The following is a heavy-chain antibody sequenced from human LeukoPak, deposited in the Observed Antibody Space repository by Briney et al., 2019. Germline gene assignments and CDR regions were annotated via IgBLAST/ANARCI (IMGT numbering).Heavy chain of an antibody. CDR2: IKPDGSEK. CDR1: GFTFSSYW. V-gene: IGHV3-7*03. CDR3: ATYRQVLLPFES. D-gene: IGHD2-8*02. Sequence: GGSLRLSCATSGFTFSSYWMSWVRQAPGKGLEWVANIKPDGSEKNYVDSVKGRFTISRDNGKNSLYLQMNSLRAEDTAIYYCATYRQVLLPFESWGQGTLVTVSS. J-gene: IGHJ4*02.